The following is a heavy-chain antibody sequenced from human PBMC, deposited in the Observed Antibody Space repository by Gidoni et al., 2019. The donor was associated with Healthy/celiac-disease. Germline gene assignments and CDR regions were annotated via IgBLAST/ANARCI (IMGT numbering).Heavy chain of an antibody. Sequence: WVRQAPGKGLEWVAVISYDGSNKYYADSVKGRFTISRDNSKNTLYLQMNSLRAEDTAVYYCARDYDTMTTVTPLFDYWGQGTLVTVSS. CDR2: ISYDGSNK. D-gene: IGHD4-17*01. J-gene: IGHJ4*02. V-gene: IGHV3-30-3*01. CDR3: ARDYDTMTTVTPLFDY.